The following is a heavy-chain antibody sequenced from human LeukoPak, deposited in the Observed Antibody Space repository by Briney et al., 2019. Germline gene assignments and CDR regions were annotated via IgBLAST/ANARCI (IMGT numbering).Heavy chain of an antibody. Sequence: SETLSLTCTVSGVSISSGSYYWRWIRQPAGKGLEWIGRIYTSGSTNYNPSLKSRVTISVDTSKNPFSLKLSSVTAADTAVYYCARVVLLWFGDEGWFDRWGQGTLVTVSS. CDR1: GVSISSGSYY. CDR3: ARVVLLWFGDEGWFDR. J-gene: IGHJ5*02. D-gene: IGHD3-10*01. CDR2: IYTSGST. V-gene: IGHV4-61*02.